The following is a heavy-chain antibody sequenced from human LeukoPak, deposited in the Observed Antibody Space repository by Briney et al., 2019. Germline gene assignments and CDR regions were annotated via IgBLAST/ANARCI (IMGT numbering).Heavy chain of an antibody. J-gene: IGHJ6*02. CDR2: INHSGST. V-gene: IGHV4-34*01. Sequence: SETLSLTCAVYGGSFSGYYWSWIRQPPGKGLEWIGEINHSGSTNYNPSLKSRVTISVDTPKNQFSLKLNSVTAADTAVYYCARGLSYYYGSGDYYYYYGMDVWGQGTTVTVSS. D-gene: IGHD3-10*01. CDR1: GGSFSGYY. CDR3: ARGLSYYYGSGDYYYYYGMDV.